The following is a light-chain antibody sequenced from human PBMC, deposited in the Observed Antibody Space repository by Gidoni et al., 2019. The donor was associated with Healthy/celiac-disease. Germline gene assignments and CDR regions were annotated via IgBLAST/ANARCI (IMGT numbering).Light chain of an antibody. CDR1: QSISSW. CDR2: DAS. CDR3: QQYNSYWGT. J-gene: IGKJ1*01. V-gene: IGKV1-5*01. Sequence: DIQMTQSPSTLSASVGDRVTITCRASQSISSWLAWYQQKPGKAPKLLIYDASSLESGVPSRFSGSGSGTEFTLTISSLQPDDFATYYCQQYNSYWGTFXHXTKVEIK.